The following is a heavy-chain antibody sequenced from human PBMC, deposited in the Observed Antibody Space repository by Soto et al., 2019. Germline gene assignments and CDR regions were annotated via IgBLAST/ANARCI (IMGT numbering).Heavy chain of an antibody. D-gene: IGHD3-10*01. J-gene: IGHJ4*02. CDR3: AGRSGSSEY. CDR2: ISYDEIDK. Sequence: XGSLRLSCSASGFTFSNYTMHWVRQAPGKGLEWVALISYDEIDKYFADAVKGRFTISRDNSKNTLYLQMDSLRAEDTAVYYCAGRSGSSEYWGRGTLVTVSS. CDR1: GFTFSNYT. V-gene: IGHV3-30*04.